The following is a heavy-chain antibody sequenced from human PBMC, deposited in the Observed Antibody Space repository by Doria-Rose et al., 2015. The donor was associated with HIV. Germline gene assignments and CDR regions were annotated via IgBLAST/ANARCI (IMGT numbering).Heavy chain of an antibody. CDR3: AREGWASDKGVWFDP. Sequence: QVQLQESGPGLVKPSQTLSLTCTVAGGSISSGGYYWXWIRQHPGKGLEWIGYIYYSGSTYYNPSLKSRVTISVDTSKNQFSLKLSSVTAADTAVYYCAREGWASDKGVWFDPWGQGTLVTVSS. V-gene: IGHV4-31*03. D-gene: IGHD3-10*01. CDR1: GGSISSGGYY. J-gene: IGHJ5*02. CDR2: IYYSGST.